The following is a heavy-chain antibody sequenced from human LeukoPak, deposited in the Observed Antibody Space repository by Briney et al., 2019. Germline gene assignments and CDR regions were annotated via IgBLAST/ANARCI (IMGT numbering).Heavy chain of an antibody. J-gene: IGHJ6*03. Sequence: SETLSLTCTVSGGSISSHYWSWIRQPPGKGLEWIGYIYYSGSTNYNPSLKSRVTISVDTSKNQFSLKLSSVTAADTAVYYCARDGRSGSYYYYMDVWGKGTTVTVSS. V-gene: IGHV4-59*11. CDR1: GGSISSHY. D-gene: IGHD2-15*01. CDR3: ARDGRSGSYYYYMDV. CDR2: IYYSGST.